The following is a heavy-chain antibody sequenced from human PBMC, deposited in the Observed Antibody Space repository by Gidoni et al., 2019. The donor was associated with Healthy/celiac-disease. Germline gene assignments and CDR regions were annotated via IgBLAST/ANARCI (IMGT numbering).Heavy chain of an antibody. V-gene: IGHV4-59*08. CDR3: ARTVLGYCSGGSCYSGLINAFDI. Sequence: QVQLQESGPGLVKPSETLSLTCTVSGGSISSYYWSWIRQPPGKGLEWIGYIYYSGSTNYTPSLKSRVTISVDTSKNQFSLKLSSVTAADTAVYYCARTVLGYCSGGSCYSGLINAFDIWGQGTMVTVSS. D-gene: IGHD2-15*01. J-gene: IGHJ3*02. CDR1: GGSISSYY. CDR2: IYYSGST.